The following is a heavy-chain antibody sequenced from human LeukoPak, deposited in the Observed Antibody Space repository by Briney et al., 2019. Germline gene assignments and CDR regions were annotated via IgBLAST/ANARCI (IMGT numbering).Heavy chain of an antibody. CDR2: IGTIINTM. J-gene: IGHJ4*02. Sequence: GGSLRLSCAASGFTFRTYEMNWVRQAPGKGLEWISYIGTIINTMYYADSVKGRFTISRDDAKSSLFLQMSSLRVEDTAVYYCARTVYDLRGQRLVPGLGSWGQGTLVTVSS. CDR3: ARTVYDLRGQRLVPGLGS. CDR1: GFTFRTYE. V-gene: IGHV3-48*03. D-gene: IGHD6-13*01.